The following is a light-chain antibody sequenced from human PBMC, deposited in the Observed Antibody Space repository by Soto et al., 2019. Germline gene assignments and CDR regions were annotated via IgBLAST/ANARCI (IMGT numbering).Light chain of an antibody. CDR1: SSYVGSYNL. Sequence: QSVLTHPASVSGSPGQSSTISCTGTSSYVGSYNLVSWYQQHPGKAPKLMIYEVSKRPSGVSNRFSGSKSGNTASLTISGLQAEDEADYYCCSYAGSSFDVFGTGNKVTVL. V-gene: IGLV2-23*02. CDR2: EVS. CDR3: CSYAGSSFDV. J-gene: IGLJ1*01.